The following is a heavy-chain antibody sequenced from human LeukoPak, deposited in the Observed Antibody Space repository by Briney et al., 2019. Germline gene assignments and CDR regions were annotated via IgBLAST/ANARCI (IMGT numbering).Heavy chain of an antibody. CDR2: INHSGST. CDR1: GGSFSGSY. J-gene: IGHJ6*02. D-gene: IGHD4-17*01. V-gene: IGHV4-34*01. Sequence: PSETLSLTCAVYGGSFSGSYWTWIRQPPGKGLEWIGEINHSGSTNYNPSLKSRVTISLDTSKNQLSLRLSSVTAADTAVYYCARVMTTVTTFKTYSYGMDVWGQGTTVTVSS. CDR3: ARVMTTVTTFKTYSYGMDV.